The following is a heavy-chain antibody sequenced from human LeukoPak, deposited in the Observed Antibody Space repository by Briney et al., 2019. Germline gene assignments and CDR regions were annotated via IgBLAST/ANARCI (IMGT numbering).Heavy chain of an antibody. D-gene: IGHD3-16*01. Sequence: PGGSLRLSCAASGFNLSTYSMNWVRQAPGKGLEWVSSISSSSNYIYYADSVKGRFTVSRDNAKNSLYLQMNSLRAEDTAVYYCARDGLIMTTDSYFDYWGQGTLVTVSS. V-gene: IGHV3-21*01. CDR1: GFNLSTYS. CDR2: ISSSSNYI. CDR3: ARDGLIMTTDSYFDY. J-gene: IGHJ4*02.